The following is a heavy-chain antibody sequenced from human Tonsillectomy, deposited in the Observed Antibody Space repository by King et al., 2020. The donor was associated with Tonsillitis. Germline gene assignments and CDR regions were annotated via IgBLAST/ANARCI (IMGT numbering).Heavy chain of an antibody. CDR1: GFTFSNYA. V-gene: IGHV3-64*01. CDR2: ISSNGGST. D-gene: IGHD3-3*01. J-gene: IGHJ6*03. CDR3: ARDPYYDFWTGYDYYYYYMDV. Sequence: DVQLVESGGGLVQPGGSLRLSCAASGFTFSNYAMHWVRQAPGKGLEYVSAISSNGGSTYYANSVKDRFTISRDNSKNTLYLQMGSLRAEDVAVYYCARDPYYDFWTGYDYYYYYMDVWGKGTTVTVSS.